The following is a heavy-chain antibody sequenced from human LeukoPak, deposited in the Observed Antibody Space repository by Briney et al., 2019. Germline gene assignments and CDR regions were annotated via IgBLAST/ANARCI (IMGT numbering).Heavy chain of an antibody. CDR3: ARNDPFTISLRDYYGMDV. CDR1: GGSISSYN. D-gene: IGHD3-3*01. CDR2: IYYSGST. J-gene: IGHJ6*02. V-gene: IGHV4-59*01. Sequence: SETLSLTCTVSGGSISSYNWNWIRQPPGKGLEWIGYIYYSGSTNYNPSHKSRVTISVDTSRNQFSLRLSSVTAADTAVYYCARNDPFTISLRDYYGMDVWGQGTTVTVSS.